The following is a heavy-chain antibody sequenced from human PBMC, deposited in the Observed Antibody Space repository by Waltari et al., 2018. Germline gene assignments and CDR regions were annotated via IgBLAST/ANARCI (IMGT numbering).Heavy chain of an antibody. CDR2: MNPNSGNT. V-gene: IGHV1-8*01. CDR1: GYTFTSYD. CDR3: AREGEMATTLSADY. Sequence: QVQLVQSGAEVKKPGASVKVSCKASGYTFTSYDINWVRQATGQGLEWMGWMNPNSGNTGYAQKFQGRVTMTSNTSISTAYMELSSLRSEDTAVYYCAREGEMATTLSADYWGQGTLVTVSS. J-gene: IGHJ4*02. D-gene: IGHD5-12*01.